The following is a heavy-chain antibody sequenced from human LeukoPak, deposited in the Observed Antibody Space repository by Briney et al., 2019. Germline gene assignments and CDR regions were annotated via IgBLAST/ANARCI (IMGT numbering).Heavy chain of an antibody. CDR1: GGSFSGYY. Sequence: SETLSLTCAVYGGSFSGYYWSWIRQPPGQGLEWFGEINHSGSTNYNPSLKSRVTISVDTSKNQFSLKLSSVTAADTGVYYCAREARGGSTYFDYWGQGTLVTVSS. D-gene: IGHD1-26*01. V-gene: IGHV4-34*01. CDR3: AREARGGSTYFDY. J-gene: IGHJ4*02. CDR2: INHSGST.